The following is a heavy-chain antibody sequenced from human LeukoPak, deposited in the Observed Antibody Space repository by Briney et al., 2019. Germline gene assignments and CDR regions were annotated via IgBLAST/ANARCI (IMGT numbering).Heavy chain of an antibody. J-gene: IGHJ1*01. Sequence: SETLSLTCSVSGGSISSRYYWGWIRHSPGKGLEWIGGLYYTGSTYYNPSLKSRITISVDTSKNQFSLKLTSVTAADTAVYYCASVYSLYDNWGQGTLVTVSS. D-gene: IGHD2-8*01. CDR2: LYYTGST. CDR3: ASVYSLYDN. CDR1: GGSISSRYY. V-gene: IGHV4-39*01.